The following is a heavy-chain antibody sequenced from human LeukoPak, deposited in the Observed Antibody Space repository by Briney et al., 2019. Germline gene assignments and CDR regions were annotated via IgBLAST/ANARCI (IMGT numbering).Heavy chain of an antibody. V-gene: IGHV4-34*01. CDR1: GGSFSGYY. CDR2: INHSGST. CDR3: ARGPYYYDSSGHGYYFDY. Sequence: SETLSLTCAVYGGSFSGYYWSWIRQPPGKGLEWIGEINHSGSTNYNPSLKSRVTISVDTSKNQFSLKLSSVTAADTAVYYWARGPYYYDSSGHGYYFDYWGQGTLVTVSS. J-gene: IGHJ4*02. D-gene: IGHD3-22*01.